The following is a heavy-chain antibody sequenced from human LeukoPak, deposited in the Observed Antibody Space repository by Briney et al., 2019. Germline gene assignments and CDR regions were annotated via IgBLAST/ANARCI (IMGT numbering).Heavy chain of an antibody. CDR1: GHTFTGYY. Sequence: GASVKVSCKASGHTFTGYYMHWVRQAPGQGLEWMGRINPNSGGSNYAQKFQGRVTMTRDTSISTAYMELNRLRSDDTAIYYCARDQNDYGDYNYWGQGTLVTVSS. CDR3: ARDQNDYGDYNY. J-gene: IGHJ4*02. CDR2: INPNSGGS. V-gene: IGHV1-2*06. D-gene: IGHD4-17*01.